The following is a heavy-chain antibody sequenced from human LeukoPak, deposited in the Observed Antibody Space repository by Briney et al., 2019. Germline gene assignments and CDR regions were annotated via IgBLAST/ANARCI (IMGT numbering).Heavy chain of an antibody. V-gene: IGHV4-34*01. CDR3: ARGRRGYAFDI. J-gene: IGHJ3*02. Sequence: SETLSLTCAVYGGSFSGYYWSWIRQPPGKGLEWIGEISHSGSTNYNPSLKSRVTISVDTSKNQFSLKLSSVTAADTAVYYCARGRRGYAFDIWGQGTMVTVSS. CDR2: ISHSGST. CDR1: GGSFSGYY. D-gene: IGHD1-14*01.